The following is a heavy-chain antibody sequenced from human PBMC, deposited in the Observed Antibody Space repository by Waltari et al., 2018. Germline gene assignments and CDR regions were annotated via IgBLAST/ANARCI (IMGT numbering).Heavy chain of an antibody. V-gene: IGHV4-4*07. D-gene: IGHD1-20*01. CDR1: GGSINNYY. J-gene: IGHJ3*02. CDR3: ARDDNRQAFDI. CDR2: VYTSENT. Sequence: QVQLQESGPGLVKPSETLSLTCTVSGGSINNYYWSWIRQPAGKGLEWIGRVYTSENTNHNPSLKSRVAMSVDTSKNQFSLRLNSVTAADTAVYYCARDDNRQAFDIWGQGIVVTVSS.